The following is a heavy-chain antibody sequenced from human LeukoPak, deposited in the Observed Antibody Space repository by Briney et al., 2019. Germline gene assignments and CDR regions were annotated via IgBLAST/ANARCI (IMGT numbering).Heavy chain of an antibody. CDR1: GYSISSGYY. Sequence: PSETLSLTCAVPGYSISSGYYWGWIRQPPGKGLEWIGSIYHSGSTYYNPSLKSRVTISVDTSKNQFSLKLSSVTAADTAVYYCARGYSSSWTTYYYYYMDVWGKGTTVTVSS. J-gene: IGHJ6*03. V-gene: IGHV4-38-2*01. D-gene: IGHD6-13*01. CDR2: IYHSGST. CDR3: ARGYSSSWTTYYYYYMDV.